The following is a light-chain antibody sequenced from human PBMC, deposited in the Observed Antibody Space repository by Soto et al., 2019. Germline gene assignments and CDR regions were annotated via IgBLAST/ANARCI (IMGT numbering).Light chain of an antibody. CDR1: QSVSSN. Sequence: EIVMTQSPATLSVSPGERATLSCRASQSVSSNSAWYQQKPGQAPRLLIYDASTRATGIPARFSGSGSGTEFTLTISSLQSEDFAVYYCQQYKKWPRTFGHGTKVDIK. CDR3: QQYKKWPRT. V-gene: IGKV3-15*01. J-gene: IGKJ1*01. CDR2: DAS.